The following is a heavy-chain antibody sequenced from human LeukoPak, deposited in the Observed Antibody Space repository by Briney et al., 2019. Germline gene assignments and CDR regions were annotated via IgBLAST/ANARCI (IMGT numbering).Heavy chain of an antibody. V-gene: IGHV4-59*01. CDR2: ISYSGST. CDR1: GGSITTYS. D-gene: IGHD6-19*01. Sequence: SETLSLTCTDSGGSITTYSWSWIRQPPGKGLEWIGYISYSGSTNNNPSLKSRVTTSLDTSKNQFSLKLTSVTAADSAVYYCAGSSGWSGVLDYWGQGALVTVSS. J-gene: IGHJ4*02. CDR3: AGSSGWSGVLDY.